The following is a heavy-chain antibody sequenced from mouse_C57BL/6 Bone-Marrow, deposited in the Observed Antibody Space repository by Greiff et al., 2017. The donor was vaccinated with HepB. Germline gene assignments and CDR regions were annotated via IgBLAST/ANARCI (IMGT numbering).Heavy chain of an antibody. V-gene: IGHV5-4*03. CDR3: ARYYALDY. CDR1: GFTFSSYA. Sequence: EVKLMESGGGLVKPGGSLKLSCAASGFTFSSYAMSWVRQTPEKRLEWVATISDGGSYTYYPDNVKGRFTISRDNAKNNLYLQMSHLKSEDTAMYYCARYYALDYWGQGTTLTVSS. J-gene: IGHJ2*01. CDR2: ISDGGSYT. D-gene: IGHD1-1*02.